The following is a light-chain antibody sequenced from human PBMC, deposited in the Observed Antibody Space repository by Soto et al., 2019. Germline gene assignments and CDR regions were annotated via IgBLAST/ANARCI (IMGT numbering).Light chain of an antibody. CDR1: QSISSW. CDR2: DAS. CDR3: QQYNSYSWT. V-gene: IGKV1-5*01. J-gene: IGKJ1*01. Sequence: DIQMTQSPSTLCASVGDRVTITCRASQSISSWLAWYQQKPGKAPKLLIYDASSLESGVSSRFSGSGSGTEFTLTISSLQPDDFATYYCQQYNSYSWTFGPGTKVEIK.